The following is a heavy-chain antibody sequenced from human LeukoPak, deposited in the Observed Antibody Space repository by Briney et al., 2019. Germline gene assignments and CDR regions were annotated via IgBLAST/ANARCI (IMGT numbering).Heavy chain of an antibody. CDR2: ISSNGGST. Sequence: PGGSLRLSCAASGFTFSNYAMYWVSQAPGKGLEYVSAISSNGGSTYYANSVKGRFTISRDNSKNTLYLQMGSLRAEDMAVYYCARYRCSSTSCFVDYWGQGTLVTVSS. CDR1: GFTFSNYA. D-gene: IGHD2-2*01. V-gene: IGHV3-64*01. CDR3: ARYRCSSTSCFVDY. J-gene: IGHJ4*02.